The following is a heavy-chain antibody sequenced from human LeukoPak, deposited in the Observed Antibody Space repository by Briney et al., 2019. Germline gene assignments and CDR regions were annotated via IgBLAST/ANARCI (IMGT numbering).Heavy chain of an antibody. CDR1: GFTFSSYG. CDR2: IWYDGSNK. CDR3: ARPSSTYSSGWLFDY. J-gene: IGHJ4*02. D-gene: IGHD6-19*01. V-gene: IGHV3-33*01. Sequence: GGSLRLSCAASGFTFSSYGMHWVRQAPGKGLEWVAVIWYDGSNKYYADSVKGRFTISRDNSKNTLYLQMNSLRAEDTAVYYCARPSSTYSSGWLFDYWGQGTLVTVSS.